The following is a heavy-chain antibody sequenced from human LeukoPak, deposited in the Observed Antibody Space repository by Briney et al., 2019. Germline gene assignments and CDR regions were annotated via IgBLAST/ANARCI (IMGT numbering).Heavy chain of an antibody. Sequence: ASVKVSCKASGGTFSSYAISWVRQAPGQGLEWMGGIIPIFGTANYAQKFQGRVTITADESTSTAYMELSSLRSEDTAVYYCARDTYYYDSSGYYSGDTYYGMDVWGQGPRSPSP. D-gene: IGHD3-22*01. CDR1: GGTFSSYA. V-gene: IGHV1-69*13. CDR2: IIPIFGTA. CDR3: ARDTYYYDSSGYYSGDTYYGMDV. J-gene: IGHJ6*02.